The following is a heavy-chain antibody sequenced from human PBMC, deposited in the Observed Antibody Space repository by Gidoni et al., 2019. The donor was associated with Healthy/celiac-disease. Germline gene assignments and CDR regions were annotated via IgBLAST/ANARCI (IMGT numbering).Heavy chain of an antibody. J-gene: IGHJ3*02. Sequence: QVQLVQSGAEVKKPGASVKVSCKASGYTFTSYGISWVRQAPGLGLEWMGWISAYNSNTKYAQKLQGRVTMTTDTSTSTAYMELRSLGSDDTAVYYCARVGDYGDRKNRFRAFDIWGQGTMVTVSS. D-gene: IGHD4-17*01. CDR2: ISAYNSNT. CDR1: GYTFTSYG. V-gene: IGHV1-18*01. CDR3: ARVGDYGDRKNRFRAFDI.